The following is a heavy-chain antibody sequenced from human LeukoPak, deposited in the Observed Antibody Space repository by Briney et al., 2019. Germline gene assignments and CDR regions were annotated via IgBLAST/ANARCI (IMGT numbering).Heavy chain of an antibody. CDR1: AFTFSTYA. J-gene: IGHJ4*02. D-gene: IGHD2-15*01. V-gene: IGHV3-21*01. Sequence: GGSLRLSCAASAFTFSTYAMTWVRQAPGKGLEWVSSISSSSSYIYYADSVKGRFTISRDNAKNSLYLQMNSLRAEDTAVYYCARARAVVADYWGQGALVTVSS. CDR3: ARARAVVADY. CDR2: ISSSSSYI.